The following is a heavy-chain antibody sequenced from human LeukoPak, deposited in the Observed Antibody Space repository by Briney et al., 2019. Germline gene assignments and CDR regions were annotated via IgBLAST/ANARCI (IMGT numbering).Heavy chain of an antibody. CDR3: ARVRRGGWLQMIFDY. D-gene: IGHD5-24*01. V-gene: IGHV4-34*01. J-gene: IGHJ4*02. CDR2: INHSGST. CDR1: GGSFSGYY. Sequence: SETLSLTCAVYGGSFSGYYWSWIRQPPGKGLEWIGEINHSGSTNYNPSLKSRVTISVDTSKNQFSLKLSSVTAADTAVYYCARVRRGGWLQMIFDYWGQGTLVTVSS.